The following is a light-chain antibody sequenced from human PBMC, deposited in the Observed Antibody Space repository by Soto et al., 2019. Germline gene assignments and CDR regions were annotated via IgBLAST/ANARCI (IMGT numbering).Light chain of an antibody. CDR3: TSYTSSSTVV. Sequence: QSALTQPASVSGSPGQSITISCTGTSSDVGAHNSVSWYQQHAGKAPKLMIYDVSNRPSGVSNRFSGSKSVNTASLTISGLQAEDEADYYCTSYTSSSTVVFGGGTKVTVL. V-gene: IGLV2-14*03. CDR1: SSDVGAHNS. J-gene: IGLJ2*01. CDR2: DVS.